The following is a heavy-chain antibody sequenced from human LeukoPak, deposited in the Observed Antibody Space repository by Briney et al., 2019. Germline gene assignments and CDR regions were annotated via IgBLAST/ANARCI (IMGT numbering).Heavy chain of an antibody. CDR2: ISSSSSYI. Sequence: PGGSLRLSCAGSGFTFSSYSMNWVRQAPGKGLEWVSSISSSSSYIYYADSVKGRFTISRDNAKNSLYLQMNSLRAEDTAVYYCARFGTKRGPFDYWGQGTLVTVSS. CDR1: GFTFSSYS. J-gene: IGHJ4*02. V-gene: IGHV3-21*01. CDR3: ARFGTKRGPFDY. D-gene: IGHD3-10*01.